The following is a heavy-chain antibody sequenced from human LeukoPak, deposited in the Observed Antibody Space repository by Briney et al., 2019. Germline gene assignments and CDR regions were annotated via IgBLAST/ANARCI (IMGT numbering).Heavy chain of an antibody. CDR1: GGTFSSYA. CDR2: INPSGGST. J-gene: IGHJ3*02. D-gene: IGHD6-13*01. CDR3: ARDREAEFLSSSWESDDAFDI. V-gene: IGHV1-46*01. Sequence: ASVKVSCKASGGTFSSYAISWVRQAPGQGLEWMGIINPSGGSTSYAQKFQGRVTMTRDTSTSTVYMELSSLRSEDTAVYYCARDREAEFLSSSWESDDAFDIWGQGTMVTVSS.